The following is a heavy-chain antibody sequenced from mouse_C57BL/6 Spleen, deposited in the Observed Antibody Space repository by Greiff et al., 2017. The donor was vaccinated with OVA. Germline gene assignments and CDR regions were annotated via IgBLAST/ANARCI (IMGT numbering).Heavy chain of an antibody. V-gene: IGHV1-50*01. CDR2: IDPSDSYT. CDR1: GYTFTSYW. Sequence: QVQLKQSGAELVKPGASVKLSCKASGYTFTSYWMQWVKQRPGQGLEWIGEIDPSDSYTNYNQKFKGKATLTVDTSSSTAYMQLSSLTSEDAAVYDCASGYDGYSRFAYWGQGTLVTVSA. J-gene: IGHJ3*01. D-gene: IGHD2-3*01. CDR3: ASGYDGYSRFAY.